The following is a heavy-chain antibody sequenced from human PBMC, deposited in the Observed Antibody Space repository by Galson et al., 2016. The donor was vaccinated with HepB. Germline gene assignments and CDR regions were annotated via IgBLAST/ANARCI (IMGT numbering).Heavy chain of an antibody. CDR3: ARVQTFYDYTWGTSRPRYFDY. CDR1: GFAVRSNF. D-gene: IGHD3-16*02. V-gene: IGHV3-53*01. J-gene: IGHJ4*02. Sequence: SLRLSCAVSGFAVRSNFMAWVRQAPGKGLEWVSLIYSGGSTYYADSVRGRFTISRDISKNTLSLEMLNLRAEDTAVYYCARVQTFYDYTWGTSRPRYFDYWGQGTLVTVSS. CDR2: IYSGGST.